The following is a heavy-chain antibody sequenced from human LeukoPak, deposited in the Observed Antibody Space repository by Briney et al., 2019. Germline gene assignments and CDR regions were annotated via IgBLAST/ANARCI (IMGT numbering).Heavy chain of an antibody. Sequence: SETLSLTCTVSGGSISSGGYYWSWIRQHPGKGLEWIGYIYYSGSTYYNPSLKSRVTIPVDTSKNQFSLKLSSVTAADTAVYYCARGGDYDFWSGYRGGYYFDYWGQGTLVTVSS. CDR3: ARGGDYDFWSGYRGGYYFDY. CDR2: IYYSGST. J-gene: IGHJ4*02. D-gene: IGHD3-3*01. V-gene: IGHV4-31*03. CDR1: GGSISSGGYY.